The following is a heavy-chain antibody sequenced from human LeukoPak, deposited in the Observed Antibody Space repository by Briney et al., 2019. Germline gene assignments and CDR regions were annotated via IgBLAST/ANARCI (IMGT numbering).Heavy chain of an antibody. CDR2: IIPIFGTA. CDR1: GGTFSSYA. CDR3: ARGGGSMIVVVIRSYNWFDP. V-gene: IGHV1-69*13. J-gene: IGHJ5*02. Sequence: SVKVSCKASGGTFSSYAISWVRQAPGQGLEWMGGIIPIFGTANYAQKFQGRVTITADESTSTAYMELSSLRSEDTAVYYCARGGGSMIVVVIRSYNWFDPWGQGTLVTVSS. D-gene: IGHD3-22*01.